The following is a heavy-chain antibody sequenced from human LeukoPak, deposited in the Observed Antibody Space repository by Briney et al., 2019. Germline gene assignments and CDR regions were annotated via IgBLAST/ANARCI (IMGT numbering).Heavy chain of an antibody. CDR2: IYYSGST. Sequence: SSETLSLTCTVSGGSISSYYWSWIRQPPGKGLEWIGYIYYSGSTNYNPSLKSRVTISVDTSKNQFSLKLSSVTAADTAVYYCARLLVRGVINPYYYYMDVWGKGTTVTVSS. CDR1: GGSISSYY. CDR3: ARLLVRGVINPYYYYMDV. V-gene: IGHV4-59*01. D-gene: IGHD3-10*01. J-gene: IGHJ6*03.